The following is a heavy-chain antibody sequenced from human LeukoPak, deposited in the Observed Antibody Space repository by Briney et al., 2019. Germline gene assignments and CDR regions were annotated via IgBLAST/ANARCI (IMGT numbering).Heavy chain of an antibody. J-gene: IGHJ4*02. Sequence: ASVKVSCKASGYTXTSYTISWVRQAPGQGLEWMGWISVYNGNTNYAQRLQGRVTMTTDTSTSTAYMELRSLRSDDTAVYYCAREGGSFFDYWGQGTLVTVSS. CDR1: GYTXTSYT. CDR3: AREGGSFFDY. D-gene: IGHD1-26*01. CDR2: ISVYNGNT. V-gene: IGHV1-18*01.